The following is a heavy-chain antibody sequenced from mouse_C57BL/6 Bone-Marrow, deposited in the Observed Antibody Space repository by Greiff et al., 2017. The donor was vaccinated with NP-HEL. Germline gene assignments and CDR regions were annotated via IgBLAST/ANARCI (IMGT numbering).Heavy chain of an antibody. CDR3: TTYDYDDFDY. D-gene: IGHD2-4*01. Sequence: EVKVEESGAELVRPGASVKLSCTASGFNIKDDYMHWVKQRPEQGLEWIGWIDPENGDTEYASKFQGKATITADTSSNTAYLQLSSLTSEDTAVYYCTTYDYDDFDYWGQGTTLTVSS. CDR2: IDPENGDT. J-gene: IGHJ2*01. V-gene: IGHV14-4*01. CDR1: GFNIKDDY.